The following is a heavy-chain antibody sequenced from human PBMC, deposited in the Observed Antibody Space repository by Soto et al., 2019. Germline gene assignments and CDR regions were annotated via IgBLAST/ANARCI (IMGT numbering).Heavy chain of an antibody. CDR1: GFTFDDYA. V-gene: IGHV3-9*01. D-gene: IGHD1-26*01. Sequence: EMQLVESGGGLVQPGRSLRLSCAASGFTFDDYAMHWVRQPPGKGLEWVAGISWNSGIIQYADSVKGRFTISRDSAKNSLFLQMNSLKPEYTALYYCTKDIEWGGRQLNHAFDVWGQGTMVSVSS. CDR2: ISWNSGII. J-gene: IGHJ3*01. CDR3: TKDIEWGGRQLNHAFDV.